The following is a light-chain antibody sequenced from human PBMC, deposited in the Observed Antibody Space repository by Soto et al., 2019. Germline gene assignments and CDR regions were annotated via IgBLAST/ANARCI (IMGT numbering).Light chain of an antibody. J-gene: IGKJ4*01. V-gene: IGKV3-11*01. CDR2: DAS. Sequence: EIVLTQSPGTLSLSPWERATLSCRASQSVTNSFAWYQQKPGQAPRLLVYDASNRATGIPTRFSGSGSGTDFTLTISNLEPEDFAVYYCQQHISWPLTFGGGTKVDIK. CDR3: QQHISWPLT. CDR1: QSVTNS.